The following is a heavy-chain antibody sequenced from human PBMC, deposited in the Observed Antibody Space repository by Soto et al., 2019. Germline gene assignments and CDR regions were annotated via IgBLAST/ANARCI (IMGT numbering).Heavy chain of an antibody. CDR1: GGSISSGDYY. J-gene: IGHJ4*02. CDR2: IYSSGST. CDR3: ARAGEGSASYPDY. Sequence: SATLSLTCTVSGGSISSGDYYWSWIRQPPGEGLEWIGYIYSSGSTYYNPSLKSRVTISVDTSKNQFSLRLSSVTAADTAVYYCARAGEGSASYPDYWGQGTLVTVSS. V-gene: IGHV4-30-4*01. D-gene: IGHD1-26*01.